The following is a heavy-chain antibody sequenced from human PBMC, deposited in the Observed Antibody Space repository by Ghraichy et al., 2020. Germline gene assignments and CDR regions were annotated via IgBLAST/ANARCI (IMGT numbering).Heavy chain of an antibody. J-gene: IGHJ5*02. V-gene: IGHV3-23*01. CDR2: ISGSGGST. Sequence: GESLNISCAASGFTFSSYAMSWVRQAPGKGLEWVSAISGSGGSTYYADSVKGRFTISRDNSKNTLYLQMNSLRAEDTAVYYCAKFGAAGTVVGGWFDPWGQGTLVTVSS. CDR1: GFTFSSYA. CDR3: AKFGAAGTVVGGWFDP. D-gene: IGHD6-13*01.